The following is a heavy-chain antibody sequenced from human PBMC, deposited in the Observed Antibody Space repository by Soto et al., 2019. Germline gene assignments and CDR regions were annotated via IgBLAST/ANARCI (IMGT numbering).Heavy chain of an antibody. CDR1: GGTFSSYA. CDR3: ARDWSGGSGSWDFDL. CDR2: IIPIFGTA. V-gene: IGHV1-69*01. D-gene: IGHD3-10*01. J-gene: IGHJ2*01. Sequence: QVQLVQSGAEVKKPGSSVKVSRKASGGTFSSYAISWVRQAPGQGLEWMGGIIPIFGTANYAQKFQGRVTITADESTSTAYMELSSLRSEDTAVYYCARDWSGGSGSWDFDLWGRGTLVTVSS.